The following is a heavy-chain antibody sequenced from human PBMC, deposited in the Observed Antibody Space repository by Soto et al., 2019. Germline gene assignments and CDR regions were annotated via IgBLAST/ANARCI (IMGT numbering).Heavy chain of an antibody. D-gene: IGHD2-15*01. CDR3: ARAGRGYCTGGSCYNFDC. V-gene: IGHV3-30*04. CDR2: ISYDAKNT. J-gene: IGHJ4*02. Sequence: QMQLVESGGGVVQSGRSLRLSCAASGFTFSSHAMHWVRQAPGKGLEWVAVISYDAKNTYYADSVRGRFTISRDNSKNTLFLQMDTLRTEVKAVYFCARAGRGYCTGGSCYNFDCWGQGTLVTVSS. CDR1: GFTFSSHA.